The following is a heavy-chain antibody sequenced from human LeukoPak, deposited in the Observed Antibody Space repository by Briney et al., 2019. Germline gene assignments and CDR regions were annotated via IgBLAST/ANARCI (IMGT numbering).Heavy chain of an antibody. CDR3: ARRNAMDV. V-gene: IGHV3-7*03. CDR2: INRDGSER. J-gene: IGHJ6*02. CDR1: GFTFSNHW. Sequence: GGSLRLSCAASGFTFSNHWMTWVRQAPGKGLEWVANINRDGSERYYVDSVKGRFTISRDDAKSSLYLQMNSLRAEDTAVYYCARRNAMDVWGQGTTVIVFS.